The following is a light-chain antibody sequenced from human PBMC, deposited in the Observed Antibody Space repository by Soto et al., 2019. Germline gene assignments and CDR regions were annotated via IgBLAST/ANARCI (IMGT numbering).Light chain of an antibody. V-gene: IGLV2-8*01. J-gene: IGLJ1*01. CDR3: KSYASSNTYV. CDR2: EVV. Sequence: QSGLAQPPSASGSPGQSVTISCTGAKNDVGFYDFVSWYQHQPGKAPRLIIYEVVQRPSGVPDRFSGSKSGNTASLTVSGLQAADEADYFCKSYASSNTYVFGSGTKVTVL. CDR1: KNDVGFYDF.